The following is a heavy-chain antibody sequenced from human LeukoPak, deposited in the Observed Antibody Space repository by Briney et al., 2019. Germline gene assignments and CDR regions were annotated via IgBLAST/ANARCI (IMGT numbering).Heavy chain of an antibody. J-gene: IGHJ3*02. D-gene: IGHD4-17*01. V-gene: IGHV4-31*03. CDR2: IYYSGST. Sequence: SETLSLTCTVSGGSISSGGYYWSWIRQHPGKGLEWIGYIYYSGSTYYNPSLKSRVTISVDTSKNQFSLKLSSVTAADTAVYYCAKEISNTVTPPGGFDICGQGTMVTVSS. CDR1: GGSISSGGYY. CDR3: AKEISNTVTPPGGFDI.